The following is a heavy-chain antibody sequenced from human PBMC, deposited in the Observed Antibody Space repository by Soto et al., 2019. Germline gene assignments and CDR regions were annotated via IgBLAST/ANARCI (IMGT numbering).Heavy chain of an antibody. J-gene: IGHJ3*02. D-gene: IGHD3-10*01. Sequence: QVQLQESGPGLVKPSETLSLTCTVSGGSISSYYWSWIRQPPGKGLEWIGYIYYSGSTNYNPSLKSRFTLSVDTSKNQFSLKLRSVTAADTAVYYCARRYGSAFDIWGQGTMVTVSS. V-gene: IGHV4-59*01. CDR3: ARRYGSAFDI. CDR1: GGSISSYY. CDR2: IYYSGST.